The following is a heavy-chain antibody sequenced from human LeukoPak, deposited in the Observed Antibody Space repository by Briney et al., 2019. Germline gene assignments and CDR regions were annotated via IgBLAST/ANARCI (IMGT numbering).Heavy chain of an antibody. D-gene: IGHD6-6*01. CDR2: IKQDGSEK. CDR3: ARDTGSSGFDY. J-gene: IGHJ4*02. V-gene: IGHV3-7*01. CDR1: GFTFSDYY. Sequence: GGSLRLSCAASGFTFSDYYMSWVRQAPGKGLEWVANIKQDGSEKYYVDSVKGRFTISRDNAKNSLYLQMNSLRAEDTAVYYCARDTGSSGFDYWGQGTLVTVSS.